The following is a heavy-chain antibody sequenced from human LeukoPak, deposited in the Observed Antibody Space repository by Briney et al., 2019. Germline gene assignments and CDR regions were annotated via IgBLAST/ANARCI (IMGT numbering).Heavy chain of an antibody. Sequence: SVKVSCKASGGTFSSYAISWVRQAPGQGLEWMGGIIPIFGTANYAQKFPGRVTITTDESTRTAYMELSSLRSEDTAVYYCAREIGAEGFGFDYWGQGTLVTVSS. CDR2: IIPIFGTA. D-gene: IGHD3-10*01. V-gene: IGHV1-69*05. J-gene: IGHJ4*02. CDR3: AREIGAEGFGFDY. CDR1: GGTFSSYA.